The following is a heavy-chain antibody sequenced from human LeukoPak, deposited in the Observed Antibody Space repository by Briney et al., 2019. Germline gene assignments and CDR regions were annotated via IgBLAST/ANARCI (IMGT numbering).Heavy chain of an antibody. CDR3: ARDLTFDWLLAIDY. J-gene: IGHJ4*02. CDR1: GYTFTSYG. D-gene: IGHD3-9*01. V-gene: IGHV1-18*01. Sequence: ASVKVSCKASGYTFTSYGISRVRQAPGQGLEWMGWISAYNGNTNYAQKLQGRVTMTTDTSTSTAYMELRSLRSDDTAVYYCARDLTFDWLLAIDYWGQGTLVTVSS. CDR2: ISAYNGNT.